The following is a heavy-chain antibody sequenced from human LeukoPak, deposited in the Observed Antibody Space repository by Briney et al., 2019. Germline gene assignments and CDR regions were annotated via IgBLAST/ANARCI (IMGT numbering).Heavy chain of an antibody. Sequence: SVKVSCKASGGTFSGYAISWVRQAPGQGLEWMGRIIPILGIANYAQKFQGRVTITADKSTSTAYMELSSLRSEDTAVYYCARGAYYYDSSGYYPPDYWGQGTLVTVSS. CDR1: GGTFSGYA. J-gene: IGHJ4*02. V-gene: IGHV1-69*04. D-gene: IGHD3-22*01. CDR2: IIPILGIA. CDR3: ARGAYYYDSSGYYPPDY.